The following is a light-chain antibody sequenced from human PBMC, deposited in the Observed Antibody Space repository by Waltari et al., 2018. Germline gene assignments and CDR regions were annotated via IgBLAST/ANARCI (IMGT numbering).Light chain of an antibody. V-gene: IGKV3-20*01. CDR3: QQYVGSPPLT. J-gene: IGKJ4*01. CDR1: QSVSSH. CDR2: GAS. Sequence: EIVLTQSPGTLSLSPGERATLFCRASQSVSSHLAWYQQKPGQAHRLLIYGASNRAIGIPDRFSGSGSGTDFTLTISRLEPEDFAVYYCQQYVGSPPLTFGGGTKVEI.